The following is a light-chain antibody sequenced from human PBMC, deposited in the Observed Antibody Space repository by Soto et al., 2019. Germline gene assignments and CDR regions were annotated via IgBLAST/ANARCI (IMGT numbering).Light chain of an antibody. CDR3: QQFNNWPRT. CDR2: GAS. Sequence: EIVITQSPATLSVSPGERATLSCRASQSVSSNLAWYQQKPGQAPRILIYGASTRATGIPARFSGSGSGTEFSLPISSLQSEDFEVYYCQQFNNWPRTFGQGTKVDIK. J-gene: IGKJ1*01. CDR1: QSVSSN. V-gene: IGKV3-15*01.